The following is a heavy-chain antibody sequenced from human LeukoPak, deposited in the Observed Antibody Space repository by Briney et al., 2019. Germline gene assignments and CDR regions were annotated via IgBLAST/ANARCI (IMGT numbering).Heavy chain of an antibody. CDR3: ARGQQLYYMDV. D-gene: IGHD5-18*01. J-gene: IGHJ6*03. Sequence: GGSLRLSCAASGSTFSSYAMHWVRQAPGKGLEWVAVISYDGSNKYYADSVKGRFTISRDNSKNTLYLQMNSLRAEDTAVYYCARGQQLYYMDVWGKGTTVTVSS. V-gene: IGHV3-30-3*01. CDR2: ISYDGSNK. CDR1: GSTFSSYA.